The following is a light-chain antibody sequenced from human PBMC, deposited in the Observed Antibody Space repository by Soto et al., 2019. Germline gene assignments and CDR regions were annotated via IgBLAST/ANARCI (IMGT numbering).Light chain of an antibody. V-gene: IGKV3-15*01. CDR3: QQYNSWPLT. Sequence: EVLMTQSPATLSVSPGERVTLSCRASQSVYSNLAWYQQKPGQAPRLLIYGASTRATGLPARFSGSGSGTEFTLTIRSLQSEDFAVYYCQQYNSWPLTFGGGTKVEIK. CDR2: GAS. J-gene: IGKJ4*01. CDR1: QSVYSN.